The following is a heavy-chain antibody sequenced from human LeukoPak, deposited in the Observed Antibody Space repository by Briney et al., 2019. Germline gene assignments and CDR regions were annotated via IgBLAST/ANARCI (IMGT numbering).Heavy chain of an antibody. CDR2: IYYSGST. Sequence: SETLSLTCTVSGDSISSYYWSWIRQPPGKGLEWIGYIYYSGSTNYNPSLKSRVTMSVDTSKNQFSLKLSSVTAADTAVYYCAKGLPGGTVTYFDYWGQGTLVTVSS. CDR3: AKGLPGGTVTYFDY. J-gene: IGHJ4*02. CDR1: GDSISSYY. V-gene: IGHV4-59*08. D-gene: IGHD4-11*01.